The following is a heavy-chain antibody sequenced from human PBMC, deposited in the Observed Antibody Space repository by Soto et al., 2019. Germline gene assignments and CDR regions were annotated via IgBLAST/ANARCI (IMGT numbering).Heavy chain of an antibody. J-gene: IGHJ4*02. D-gene: IGHD2-8*01. V-gene: IGHV4-39*01. CDR2: IYYSGST. CDR3: ASSTVRSNWYFDY. Sequence: PSETLSLTCTVSGDSISSSSYYWGWIRQPPGKGLEYIGSIYYSGSTYYNPSLKSRVTISVDTSKNQFSLKLSSVTAADAAVYYCASSTVRSNWYFDYWGQGTLVTVSS. CDR1: GDSISSSSYY.